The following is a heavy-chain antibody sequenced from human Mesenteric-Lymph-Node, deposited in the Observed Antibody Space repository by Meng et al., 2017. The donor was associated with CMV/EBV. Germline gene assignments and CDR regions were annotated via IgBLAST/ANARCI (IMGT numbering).Heavy chain of an antibody. D-gene: IGHD6-13*01. J-gene: IGHJ4*02. CDR3: ARIIAAAGTYFDY. CDR1: GFTVSSNY. Sequence: LSLTGAASGFTVSSNYMSWVRQAPGKGLEWVSVIYSGGSTYYADSVKGRFTISRDNSKNTLYLQMNSLRAEDTAVYYCARIIAAAGTYFDYWGQGTLVTVSS. V-gene: IGHV3-53*01. CDR2: IYSGGST.